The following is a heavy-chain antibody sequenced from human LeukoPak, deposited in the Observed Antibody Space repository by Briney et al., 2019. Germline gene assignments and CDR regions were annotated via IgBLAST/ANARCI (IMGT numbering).Heavy chain of an antibody. CDR3: ARDFSGSYWDAFDI. D-gene: IGHD1-26*01. J-gene: IGHJ3*02. CDR1: GGSISSGSYY. CDR2: IYTSGST. Sequence: PSETLSLTCTVSGGSISSGSYYWSWIRQPAGKGLEWIGRIYTSGSTYYNPSLKSRVTISVDTSKNQFSLKLSSVTAADTAVYYCARDFSGSYWDAFDIWGQGTMVTVSS. V-gene: IGHV4-61*02.